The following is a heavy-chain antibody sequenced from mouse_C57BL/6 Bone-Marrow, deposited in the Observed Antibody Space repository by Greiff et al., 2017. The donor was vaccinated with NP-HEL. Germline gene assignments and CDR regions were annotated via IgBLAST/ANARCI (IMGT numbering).Heavy chain of an antibody. CDR1: GYTFTSYG. CDR3: ARRPPY. CDR2: IYPSSGNT. V-gene: IGHV1-81*01. Sequence: QVQLKQSGAELARPGASVKLSCKASGYTFTSYGISWVKQRTGQGLEWIGEIYPSSGNTYYNEKFKGKATLTADKSSSTAYMELRSLTSEDSAVYFCARRPPYWGQGTLVTVSA. J-gene: IGHJ3*01.